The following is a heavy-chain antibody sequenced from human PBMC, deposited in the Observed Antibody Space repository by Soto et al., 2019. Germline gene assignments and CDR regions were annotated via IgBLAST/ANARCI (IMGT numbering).Heavy chain of an antibody. J-gene: IGHJ4*02. D-gene: IGHD3-10*01. CDR2: ISYDGSNK. V-gene: IGHV3-30-3*01. CDR3: ARDWEPGYYYGSGSYWGY. CDR1: GFTFSSYA. Sequence: QVQLVESGGGVVQPGRSLRLSCAASGFTFSSYAMHWVRQAPGKGLEWVAVISYDGSNKYYADSVKGRFTISRDNSKNTLYLQMNSLRAEDTAVYYCARDWEPGYYYGSGSYWGYWGQGTLVTVSS.